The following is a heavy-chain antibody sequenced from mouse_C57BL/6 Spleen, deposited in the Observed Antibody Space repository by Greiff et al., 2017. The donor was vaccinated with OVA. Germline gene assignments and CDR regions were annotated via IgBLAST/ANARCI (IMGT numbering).Heavy chain of an antibody. V-gene: IGHV5-4*01. Sequence: EVNLVESGGGLVKPGGSLKLSCAASGFTFSSYAMSWVRQTPEKRLEWVATISDGGSYTYYPDNVKGRFTISRDNAKNNLYLQMSHLKSEDTAMYYCARESLYYFDYWGQGTTLTVSS. J-gene: IGHJ2*01. CDR1: GFTFSSYA. CDR2: ISDGGSYT. CDR3: ARESLYYFDY.